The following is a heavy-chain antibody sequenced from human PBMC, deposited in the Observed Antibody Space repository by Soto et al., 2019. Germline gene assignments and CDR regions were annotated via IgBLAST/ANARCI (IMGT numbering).Heavy chain of an antibody. D-gene: IGHD5-18*01. Sequence: SETLSLTCAVYGGSFSGYYWSWIRQPPGKGLEWIGEINHSGSTNYNPSLKSRVTISVDTSKNQFSLKLSSVTAADTAVYYCARTSGYRYGYCFDYWGQGTLVTVSS. CDR2: INHSGST. J-gene: IGHJ4*02. CDR3: ARTSGYRYGYCFDY. CDR1: GGSFSGYY. V-gene: IGHV4-34*01.